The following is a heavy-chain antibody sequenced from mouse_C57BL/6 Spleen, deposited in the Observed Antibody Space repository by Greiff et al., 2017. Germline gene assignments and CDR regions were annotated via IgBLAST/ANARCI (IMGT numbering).Heavy chain of an antibody. V-gene: IGHV1-76*01. CDR2: IYPGSGNT. J-gene: IGHJ3*01. D-gene: IGHD2-5*01. Sequence: QVQLQQSGAELVRPGASVKLSCKASGYTFTDYYINWVKQRPGQGLEWIARIYPGSGNTYYNEKFKGKATLTAEKSSSTAYMQLSSLTSEDSAVYFCARDYYSNPFAYWGQGTLVTVSA. CDR3: ARDYYSNPFAY. CDR1: GYTFTDYY.